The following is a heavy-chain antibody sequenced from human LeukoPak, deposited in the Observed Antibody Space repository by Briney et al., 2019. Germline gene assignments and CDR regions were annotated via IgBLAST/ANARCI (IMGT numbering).Heavy chain of an antibody. CDR2: IYPGDSDT. CDR1: GCSFSSCW. V-gene: IGHV5-51*01. J-gene: IGHJ4*02. D-gene: IGHD4-23*01. Sequence: GESLKISCKDFGCSFSSCWIGWVRQMPGKGLEWMGIIYPGDSDTRYSPSFQGRVTISADKSISTAYLQWSSLKASDTAMYYCARLYGGNSAGDYWGQGTLVTVSS. CDR3: ARLYGGNSAGDY.